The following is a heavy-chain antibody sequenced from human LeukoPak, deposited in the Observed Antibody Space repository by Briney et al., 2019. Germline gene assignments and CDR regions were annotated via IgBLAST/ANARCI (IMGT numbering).Heavy chain of an antibody. CDR2: IIHSGST. CDR3: ARDLTAQNWFDP. Sequence: SETLSLTCAVYGGSFSNYFWSWIRQSPGKGLEWIGEIIHSGSTNYDPSLKSRVTVSVDTSKNQFSLKMSSVTAADTAVYYCARDLTAQNWFDPWGQGTLVTVSS. V-gene: IGHV4-34*12. J-gene: IGHJ5*02. CDR1: GGSFSNYF.